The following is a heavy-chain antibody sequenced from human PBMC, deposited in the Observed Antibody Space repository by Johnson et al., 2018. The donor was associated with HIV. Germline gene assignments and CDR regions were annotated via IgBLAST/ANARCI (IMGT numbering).Heavy chain of an antibody. Sequence: EQLVESGGGLVQPGGSLRLSCAGSGFTLSSYWMSWVRQAPGKGLEWVANIQQDGGEKYYVDSVKGRFTIYRDNARNSVFLQMDSLRAEDTAVYYCAKDRGSGWYWDAFDIWGQGTMVTVSS. D-gene: IGHD6-19*01. CDR1: GFTLSSYW. CDR3: AKDRGSGWYWDAFDI. V-gene: IGHV3-7*01. J-gene: IGHJ3*02. CDR2: IQQDGGEK.